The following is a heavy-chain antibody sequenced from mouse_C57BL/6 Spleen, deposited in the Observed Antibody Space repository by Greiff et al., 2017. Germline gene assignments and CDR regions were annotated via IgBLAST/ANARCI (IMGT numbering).Heavy chain of an antibody. CDR2: ISSGSSTI. CDR3: AREGDYGSSYSFDY. J-gene: IGHJ2*01. D-gene: IGHD1-1*01. V-gene: IGHV5-17*01. Sequence: DVKLVESGGGLVKPGGSLKLSCAASGFTFSDYGMHWVRQAPEKGLEWVAYISSGSSTIYYADTVKGRFTISRDNAKNTLFLQMTSLRSEDTAMYYCAREGDYGSSYSFDYWGQGTTLTVSS. CDR1: GFTFSDYG.